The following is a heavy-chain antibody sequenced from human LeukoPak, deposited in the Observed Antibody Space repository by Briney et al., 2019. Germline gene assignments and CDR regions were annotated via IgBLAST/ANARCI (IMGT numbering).Heavy chain of an antibody. CDR1: GGTFSSYA. Sequence: GASVKVSCKASGGTFSSYAISWVRQAPGQGLEWMGRIIPILGIANYAQKFQGRVTITADKSTSTAYMELSSLRSEDTAVYHCARAGPRRYCSSTSCYLNYFDYWGQGTLVTVSS. CDR2: IIPILGIA. D-gene: IGHD2-2*01. CDR3: ARAGPRRYCSSTSCYLNYFDY. J-gene: IGHJ4*02. V-gene: IGHV1-69*04.